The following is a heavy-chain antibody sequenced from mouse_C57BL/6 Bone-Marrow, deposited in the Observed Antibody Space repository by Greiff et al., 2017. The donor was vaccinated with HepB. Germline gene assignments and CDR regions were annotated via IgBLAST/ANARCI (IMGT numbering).Heavy chain of an antibody. Sequence: LVEPGASVKISCKASGYAFSSSWMNWVKQRPGKGLEWIGRIYPGDGDTNYNGKFKGKATLTADKSSSTAYMQLSSLTSEDSAVYFCARGYYDYLYYFDYWGQGTTLTVSS. CDR1: GYAFSSSW. J-gene: IGHJ2*01. CDR2: IYPGDGDT. V-gene: IGHV1-82*01. D-gene: IGHD2-4*01. CDR3: ARGYYDYLYYFDY.